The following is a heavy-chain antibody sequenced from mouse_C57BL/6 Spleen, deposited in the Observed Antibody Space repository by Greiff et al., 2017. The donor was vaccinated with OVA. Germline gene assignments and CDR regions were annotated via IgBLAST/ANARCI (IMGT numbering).Heavy chain of an antibody. CDR3: ARGDYDGYAMDY. CDR1: GYSITSGYY. D-gene: IGHD2-4*01. V-gene: IGHV3-6*01. CDR2: ISYDGSN. Sequence: EVHLVESGPGLVKPSQSLSLTCSVTGYSITSGYYWNWLRQFPGNKLEWMGYISYDGSNNYNPSLKNRISITRDTSKNQFFLKLNSVTTEDTATYYCARGDYDGYAMDYWGQGTSDTVSS. J-gene: IGHJ4*01.